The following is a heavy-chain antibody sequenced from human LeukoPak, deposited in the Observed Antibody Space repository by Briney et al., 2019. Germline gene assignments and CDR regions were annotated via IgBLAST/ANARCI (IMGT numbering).Heavy chain of an antibody. V-gene: IGHV4-31*03. D-gene: IGHD3/OR15-3a*01. J-gene: IGHJ4*02. CDR3: ARDPRYGLGNDY. Sequence: SQNLSFTCTVSGGSISSGGYYWSWIRQHPGKGLEWIGYIYYSGSTYYNPSLKSRVTISVDTSKNQFSLRLSSVTAADTAVYYCARDPRYGLGNDYWGQGTLVTVSS. CDR1: GGSISSGGYY. CDR2: IYYSGST.